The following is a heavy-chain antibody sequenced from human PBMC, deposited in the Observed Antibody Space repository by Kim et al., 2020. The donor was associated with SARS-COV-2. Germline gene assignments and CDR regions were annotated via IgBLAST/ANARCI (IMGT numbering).Heavy chain of an antibody. CDR3: ARGKIGY. Sequence: GGSLRLSCAASGFTLSSYEMNWVRQAPGKGLEWVSYINSGGTTIYYVDSVKGRFTISRDNAKNSLYLQMNSLRAEDTAVYYCARGKIGYWGQGTLVTVSS. V-gene: IGHV3-48*03. J-gene: IGHJ4*02. CDR2: INSGGTTI. CDR1: GFTLSSYE.